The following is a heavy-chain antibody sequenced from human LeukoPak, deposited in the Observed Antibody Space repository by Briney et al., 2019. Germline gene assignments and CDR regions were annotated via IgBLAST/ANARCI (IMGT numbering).Heavy chain of an antibody. Sequence: SVKVSCKASGYTFTSYAMHWVRQAPGQRLEGMGWINAGNGNTKYSQKFQGRVTITRDTSANTAYMELSSLRSEDTAVYYCARAHPDYSDFDYWGQGTLVTVSS. D-gene: IGHD2-15*01. V-gene: IGHV1-3*01. J-gene: IGHJ4*02. CDR2: INAGNGNT. CDR3: ARAHPDYSDFDY. CDR1: GYTFTSYA.